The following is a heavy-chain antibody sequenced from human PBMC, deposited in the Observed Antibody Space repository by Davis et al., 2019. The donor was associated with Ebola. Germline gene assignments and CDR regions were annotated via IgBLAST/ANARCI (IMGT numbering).Heavy chain of an antibody. CDR3: ASGTIFGVVRYYYYGMDV. D-gene: IGHD3-3*01. V-gene: IGHV4-34*01. CDR1: GGSISSYY. Sequence: SETLSLTCTVSGGSISSYYWSWIRQPPGKGLEWIGEINHSGSTNYNPSLKSRVTISVDTSKNQFSLKLRSVTAADTAVYYCASGTIFGVVRYYYYGMDVWGQGTTVTVSS. CDR2: INHSGST. J-gene: IGHJ6*02.